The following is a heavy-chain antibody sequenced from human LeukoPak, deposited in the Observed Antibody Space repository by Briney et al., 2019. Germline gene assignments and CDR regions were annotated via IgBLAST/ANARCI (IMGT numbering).Heavy chain of an antibody. Sequence: SVKVSCKASGGTFSSYAISWVRQAPGQGLEWMGGIIPIFGTANYAQKFQGRVTITADESTSTAYMELSSLRSEDTAVYYCARADDYGDYEAGLEPSLYYGMDVWGQGTTVTASS. V-gene: IGHV1-69*13. CDR2: IIPIFGTA. J-gene: IGHJ6*02. D-gene: IGHD4-17*01. CDR1: GGTFSSYA. CDR3: ARADDYGDYEAGLEPSLYYGMDV.